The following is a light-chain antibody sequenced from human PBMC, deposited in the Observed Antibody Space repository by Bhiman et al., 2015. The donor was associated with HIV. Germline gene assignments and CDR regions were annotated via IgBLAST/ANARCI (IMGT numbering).Light chain of an antibody. J-gene: IGLJ1*01. CDR1: NIESKS. Sequence: SYELTQPPSVSVAPGKTARMTCGGNNIESKSVHWYQQKPGQAPVVVIYYDSDRPSGVPDRFSGSKSGNTASLTISGLQAEDEADYYCCSFANSYTSLYVFGTGTKVTVL. CDR2: YDS. V-gene: IGLV3-21*01. CDR3: CSFANSYTSLYV.